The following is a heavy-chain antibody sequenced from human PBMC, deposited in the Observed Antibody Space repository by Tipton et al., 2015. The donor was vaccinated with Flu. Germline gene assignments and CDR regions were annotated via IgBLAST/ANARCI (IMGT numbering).Heavy chain of an antibody. V-gene: IGHV1-46*01. D-gene: IGHD1-1*01. Sequence: QLVQSGAQVMKPGASVKISCKASGYKFISYFIHWVRQAPGQGLEWMGLISPSGGNTWSSERFQGRLSMARDTSTSTMYMELSSLRSEDTATYYCARDIQGYTASADGMDVWGQGTTVTVSS. CDR1: GYKFISYF. CDR3: ARDIQGYTASADGMDV. CDR2: ISPSGGNT. J-gene: IGHJ6*02.